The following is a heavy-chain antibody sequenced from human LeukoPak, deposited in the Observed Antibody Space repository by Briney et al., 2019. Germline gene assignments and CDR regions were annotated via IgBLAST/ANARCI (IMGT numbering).Heavy chain of an antibody. Sequence: PGGSLILSCAASGFTVNSNYMSWVRQAPGKGLEWVSVIYSGGGTSYADSVKGRFTISRDNSKNTLYLQMNSLRAEDTAVYYCARSHVVVAENHGMDVWGQGTTVTVSS. D-gene: IGHD2/OR15-2a*01. CDR2: IYSGGGT. CDR1: GFTVNSNY. CDR3: ARSHVVVAENHGMDV. V-gene: IGHV3-53*01. J-gene: IGHJ6*02.